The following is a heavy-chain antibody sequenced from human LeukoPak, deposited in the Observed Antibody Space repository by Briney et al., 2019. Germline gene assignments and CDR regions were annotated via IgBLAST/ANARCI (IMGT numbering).Heavy chain of an antibody. Sequence: GGSLRLSCAASGFTFSSYWMHWVRQAPGKGLVWVSRMNSDGSSTSYADSVKGRFTISRDNAKNTLYLQMNSLRAEDTAVYYCARDPGIDYYGSGSYVAFDIWGQGTMVTVSS. CDR1: GFTFSSYW. CDR2: MNSDGSST. D-gene: IGHD3-10*01. J-gene: IGHJ3*02. CDR3: ARDPGIDYYGSGSYVAFDI. V-gene: IGHV3-74*01.